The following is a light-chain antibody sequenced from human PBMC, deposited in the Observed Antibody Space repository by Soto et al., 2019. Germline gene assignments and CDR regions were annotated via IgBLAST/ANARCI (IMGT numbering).Light chain of an antibody. J-gene: IGLJ1*01. CDR1: SSDVGSYNL. Sequence: QSVLTQPASVSGSPGQSMTISCTGTSSDVGSYNLVSWYQQHPGKAPKLMIYEGSKRPSGVSNRFSGSKSGNTASLTISGLQAEDEADYYCCSYAGSSTSYVFGTGTKSPS. CDR2: EGS. V-gene: IGLV2-23*01. CDR3: CSYAGSSTSYV.